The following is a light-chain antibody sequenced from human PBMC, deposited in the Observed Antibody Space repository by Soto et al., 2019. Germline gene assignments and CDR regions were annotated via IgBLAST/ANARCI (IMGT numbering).Light chain of an antibody. V-gene: IGKV3-20*01. CDR2: GAS. CDR3: QQNGSSGT. Sequence: IGLTQSPASLSLSPGERATLSCRASQSGSNNYLAWYQQKPGQAPRLLIYGASNSATGIPDRFSGNGSGTDFTLTFSRLQPEDFAVYYCQQNGSSGTFGQGTKVDI. CDR1: QSGSNNY. J-gene: IGKJ1*01.